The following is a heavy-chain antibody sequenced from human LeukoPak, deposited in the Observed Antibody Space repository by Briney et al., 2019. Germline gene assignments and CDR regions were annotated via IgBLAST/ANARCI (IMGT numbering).Heavy chain of an antibody. D-gene: IGHD1-1*01. CDR3: ARDPPQYDPAPGY. V-gene: IGHV4-30-2*01. J-gene: IGHJ4*02. CDR1: GGSISSGGYY. CDR2: IYHSGST. Sequence: SQTLSLTCTVSGGSISSGGYYWSWLRQPPGKGLEWIGYIYHSGSTYYNPSLKSQVTISVDRSKNQFSLKLSSVTAADTAVYYCARDPPQYDPAPGYWGQGTLVTVSS.